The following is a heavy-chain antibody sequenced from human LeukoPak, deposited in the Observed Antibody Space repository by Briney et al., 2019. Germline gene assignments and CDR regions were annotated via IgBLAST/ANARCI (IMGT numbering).Heavy chain of an antibody. CDR1: GFTLSSYS. D-gene: IGHD2-15*01. Sequence: GGSLRLSCAASGFTLSSYSMNWVRQAPGKGLEWVSYISTTSRTIHYADSVKGRFTISRDNAKNSLYLQMNSLRAEDTAVYYCARAGPADSFDYWGQGALVTVSS. J-gene: IGHJ4*02. CDR2: ISTTSRTI. V-gene: IGHV3-48*01. CDR3: ARAGPADSFDY.